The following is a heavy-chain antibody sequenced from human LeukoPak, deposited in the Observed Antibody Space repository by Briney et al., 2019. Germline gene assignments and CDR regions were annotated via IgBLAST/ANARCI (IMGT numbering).Heavy chain of an antibody. Sequence: GGSLRLSCTVSGFTVSSNSMSWVRQAPGKGLEWVSFIYSDNTHYSDSVKGRFTISRDSAKNSLYLQMNSLRAEDTAVYYCARVRTTVTYYFDYWGQGTLVTVSS. D-gene: IGHD4-17*01. CDR2: IYSDNT. J-gene: IGHJ4*02. CDR1: GFTVSSNS. CDR3: ARVRTTVTYYFDY. V-gene: IGHV3-53*01.